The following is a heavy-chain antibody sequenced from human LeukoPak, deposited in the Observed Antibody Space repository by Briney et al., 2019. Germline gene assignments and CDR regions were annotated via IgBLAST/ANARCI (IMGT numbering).Heavy chain of an antibody. V-gene: IGHV1-8*01. CDR2: MNPHSGNT. J-gene: IGHJ5*02. CDR3: AGDPIVGATTDWFDP. CDR1: GYTFTSYD. Sequence: ASVKVSCKASGYTFTSYDINWVRQATGQGLEWMGWMNPHSGNTVYAQKFQGRVTMTRNTAISTAYMELSSLRSEDTAVYYCAGDPIVGATTDWFDPWGQGTLVTVSS. D-gene: IGHD1-26*01.